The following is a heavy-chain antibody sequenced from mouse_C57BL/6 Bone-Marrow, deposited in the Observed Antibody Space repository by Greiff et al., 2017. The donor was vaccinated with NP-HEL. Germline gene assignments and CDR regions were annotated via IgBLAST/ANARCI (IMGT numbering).Heavy chain of an antibody. CDR3: ARSGDYDEDYYAMDD. CDR2: FTMYSDAT. V-gene: IGHV1-49*01. J-gene: IGHJ4*01. Sequence: LQQSGAELVRPGSSVKLSCTDSYFAFMASAMHWVKQRPGHGLEWIGSFTMYSDATENSENFKGQATLTANTSSSTVYMELSSLTSENSAVYYCARSGDYDEDYYAMDDWGQGTSVTVSS. D-gene: IGHD2-4*01. CDR1: YFAFMASA.